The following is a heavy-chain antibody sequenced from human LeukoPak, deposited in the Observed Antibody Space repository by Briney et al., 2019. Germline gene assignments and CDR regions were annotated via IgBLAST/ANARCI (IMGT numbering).Heavy chain of an antibody. Sequence: GGSLRLSCAASGFTFSSYGMHWVRQAPGKGLEWVAVISYDGSNKYYADSVKGRFTISRDNSKNTLYLQMNSLRAEDTAVYYCARDKGSSGYPNFDYWGQGTLVTVSS. CDR2: ISYDGSNK. V-gene: IGHV3-30*19. D-gene: IGHD3-22*01. CDR1: GFTFSSYG. CDR3: ARDKGSSGYPNFDY. J-gene: IGHJ4*02.